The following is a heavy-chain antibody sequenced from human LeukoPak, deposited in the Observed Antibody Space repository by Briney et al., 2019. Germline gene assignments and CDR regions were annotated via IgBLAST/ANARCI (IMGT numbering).Heavy chain of an antibody. CDR1: GFTFSSYA. D-gene: IGHD6-13*01. V-gene: IGHV3-30*01. CDR2: MSYDGSNK. Sequence: GGSLRLSCAASGFTFSSYAMHWVRQAPGRGLEWVAVMSYDGSNKYYADSVKGRFTISRDDSKKTLYLQMNSLRAEDTAVYYCAREGQPYNWFDPWGQGTLVTVSS. J-gene: IGHJ5*02. CDR3: AREGQPYNWFDP.